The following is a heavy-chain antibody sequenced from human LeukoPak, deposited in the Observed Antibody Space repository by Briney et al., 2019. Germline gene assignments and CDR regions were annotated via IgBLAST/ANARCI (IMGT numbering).Heavy chain of an antibody. CDR2: INHSGST. D-gene: IGHD3-10*01. V-gene: IGHV4-34*01. CDR1: GGSFSGYY. J-gene: IGHJ4*02. CDR3: ARALTSGMVRGGYYFDY. Sequence: SETLSLTCAAYGGSFSGYYWSWIRQPPGKGLEWIGEINHSGSTNYNPSLKSRVTISVDTSKNQFSLKLSSVTAADTAVYFCARALTSGMVRGGYYFDYWGQGTLVTVSS.